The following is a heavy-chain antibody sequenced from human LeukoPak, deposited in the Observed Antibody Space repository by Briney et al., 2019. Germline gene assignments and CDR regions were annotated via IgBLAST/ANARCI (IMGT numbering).Heavy chain of an antibody. CDR2: INHSGST. CDR1: GGSFSGYY. D-gene: IGHD6-13*01. Sequence: SETLSLTCAVYGGSFSGYYWSWIRQPPGKGLEWIGEINHSGSTNYNPSLKSRVTISVDTSKNQFSLKLSSVTAADTAVYYCARQAAGGYIAAAGLYYFDYWGQGTLVTVSS. J-gene: IGHJ4*02. V-gene: IGHV4-34*01. CDR3: ARQAAGGYIAAAGLYYFDY.